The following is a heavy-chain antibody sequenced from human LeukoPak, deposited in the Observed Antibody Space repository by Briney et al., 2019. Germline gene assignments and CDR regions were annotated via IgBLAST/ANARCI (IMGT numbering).Heavy chain of an antibody. CDR3: ARGARGTWAWGD. V-gene: IGHV1-2*06. J-gene: IGHJ4*02. CDR2: INPNSGGT. CDR1: GYTFTGYY. Sequence: ASVKVSCKASGYTFTGYYMHWVRQAPGQGLEWMGRINPNSGGTNYAQKFQGRATMTRDTSVSTAYMELSRLRSDDTAMYYCARGARGTWAWGDWGQGNPGHRLL. D-gene: IGHD3-10*01.